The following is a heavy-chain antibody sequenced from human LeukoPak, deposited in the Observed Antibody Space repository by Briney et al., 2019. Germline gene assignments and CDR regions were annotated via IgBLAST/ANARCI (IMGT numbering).Heavy chain of an antibody. CDR3: ARDKEVAAY. CDR2: INPSGSST. D-gene: IGHD6-19*01. V-gene: IGHV1-46*01. CDR1: GYSFTSHY. J-gene: IGHJ4*02. Sequence: GASVKVSCKASGYSFTSHYMHWVRQAPGQGLEWMGLINPSGSSTLYAQKFQGRVTMTRDMSTTTDYMELSSLRSDDTAVYYCARDKEVAAYWGQGTLVTVSS.